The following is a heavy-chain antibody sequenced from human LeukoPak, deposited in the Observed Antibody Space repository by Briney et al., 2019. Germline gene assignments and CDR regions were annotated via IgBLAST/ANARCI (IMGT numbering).Heavy chain of an antibody. D-gene: IGHD2-15*01. CDR1: GGTFSSYA. CDR2: IIPILGIA. J-gene: IGHJ4*02. V-gene: IGHV1-69*04. CDR3: ASLISHSTPNDY. Sequence: SVKVSCKASGGTFSSYAISWVRQAPGQGLEWMGRIIPILGIANYAQKFQGRATITADKSTSTAYMELSSLRSEDTAVYYCASLISHSTPNDYWGQGTLVTVSS.